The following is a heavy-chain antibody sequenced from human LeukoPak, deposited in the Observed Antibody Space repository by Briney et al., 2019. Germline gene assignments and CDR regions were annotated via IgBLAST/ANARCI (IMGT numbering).Heavy chain of an antibody. CDR1: GGSISTHY. CDR2: MLYSGST. J-gene: IGHJ4*02. Sequence: SETLSLTCIVSGGSISTHYWSWIRQSPGKGLEWIGYMLYSGSTNQNPSLRSRVTISVDTSKNQVSLKLSSVTAADTAVYYCARSDIWGSYRFLDYWGQGALVTVSS. V-gene: IGHV4-59*08. D-gene: IGHD3-16*02. CDR3: ARSDIWGSYRFLDY.